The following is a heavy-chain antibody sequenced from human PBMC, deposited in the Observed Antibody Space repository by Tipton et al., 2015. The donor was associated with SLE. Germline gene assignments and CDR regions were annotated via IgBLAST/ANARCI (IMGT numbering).Heavy chain of an antibody. CDR3: ARVNYGSGSYLDYYYYYYMDV. J-gene: IGHJ6*03. Sequence: TLSLTCAVYGGSFSSFYWSWIRQPPGKGLEWIGEINHSGSTNYNPSLKSRVTISVDTSKNQFSLKLSSVTAADTAVYYCARVNYGSGSYLDYYYYYYMDVWGKGTTVTVSS. D-gene: IGHD3-10*01. CDR2: INHSGST. CDR1: GGSFSSFY. V-gene: IGHV4-34*01.